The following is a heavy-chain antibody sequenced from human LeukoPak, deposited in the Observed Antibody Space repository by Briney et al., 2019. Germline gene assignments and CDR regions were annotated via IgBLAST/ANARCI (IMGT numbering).Heavy chain of an antibody. CDR1: GYTFTIYY. Sequence: ASVTVSFKASGYTFTIYYMHWVRQAPGQGLEWMGIINPSGGSTSYAQKSQGRVTITRDTSTSTVYMELSSLRSEDTAVYYCASKPVDTAMGYYYYGMDVWGQGTTVTVSS. V-gene: IGHV1-46*01. CDR3: ASKPVDTAMGYYYYGMDV. J-gene: IGHJ6*02. CDR2: INPSGGST. D-gene: IGHD5-18*01.